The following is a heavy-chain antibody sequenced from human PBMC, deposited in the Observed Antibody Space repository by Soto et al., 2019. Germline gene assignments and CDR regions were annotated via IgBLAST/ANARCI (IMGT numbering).Heavy chain of an antibody. CDR2: IIPILGIA. D-gene: IGHD6-13*01. J-gene: IGHJ5*02. CDR3: AREEYSRGWYWFAP. CDR1: GGTFSSYT. Sequence: QVQLVQSGAEVKKPGSSVKVSCKASGGTFSSYTISWVRQAPGQGLEWMGRIIPILGIANYAQKFQGRVRISADKSTITAYMELGSLSSEDTAVYYCAREEYSRGWYWFAPWGQGTLVTFSS. V-gene: IGHV1-69*08.